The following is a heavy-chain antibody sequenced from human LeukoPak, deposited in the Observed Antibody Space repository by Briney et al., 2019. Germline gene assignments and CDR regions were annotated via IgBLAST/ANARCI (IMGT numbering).Heavy chain of an antibody. J-gene: IGHJ4*02. D-gene: IGHD1-26*01. Sequence: GGSLRLSCAASGFTFSSCAMSWVHQAPGKGLEWVSAISGSGATTYYADSVKGRLTISRDNSKNTLYLQMNSLRAEDTAVYYCAKNRNLGGSYYGYFDYWGQGTLVTVSS. V-gene: IGHV3-23*01. CDR2: ISGSGATT. CDR3: AKNRNLGGSYYGYFDY. CDR1: GFTFSSCA.